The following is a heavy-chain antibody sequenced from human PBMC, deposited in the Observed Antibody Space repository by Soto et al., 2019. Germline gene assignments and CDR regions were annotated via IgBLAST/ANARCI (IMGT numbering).Heavy chain of an antibody. CDR3: AHLTRGIAYDI. CDR1: GFSLSTVDLG. Sequence: QITLKESGPTLVKPTQTLTLTCTFPGFSLSTVDLGVGWIRQPPGKALECLALIYWDDDKRYTPSLRSRLTITTDTSKHQAVLTMTNMAPVDTATYYCAHLTRGIAYDIWGQGTMVTVSS. CDR2: IYWDDDK. D-gene: IGHD3-16*01. J-gene: IGHJ3*02. V-gene: IGHV2-5*02.